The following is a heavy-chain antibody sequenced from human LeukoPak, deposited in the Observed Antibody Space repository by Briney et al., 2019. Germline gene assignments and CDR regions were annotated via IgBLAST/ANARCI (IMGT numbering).Heavy chain of an antibody. J-gene: IGHJ4*01. V-gene: IGHV1-18*01. Sequence: ASVKVSCKTSGYTFSNYGISWVRQAPGQGLEWMGWIAAYNGNRLYAQRFQGRITLTTDTSTSTSYMELRSLEYDDTAIYYCARDNDKVVDHWGQGTLVTVSS. CDR1: GYTFSNYG. CDR3: ARDNDKVVDH. D-gene: IGHD1-1*01. CDR2: IAAYNGNR.